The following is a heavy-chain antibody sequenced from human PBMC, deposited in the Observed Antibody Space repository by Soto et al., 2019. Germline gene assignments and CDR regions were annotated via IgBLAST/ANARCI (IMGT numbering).Heavy chain of an antibody. D-gene: IGHD1-1*01. J-gene: IGHJ6*02. CDR1: GFSLSTSGVG. CDR2: IYWDDDK. Sequence: QITLKESGPTLVKPTQTLTLTSTFSGFSLSTSGVGVGWIRQPPGKALEWLALIYWDDDKRYSPGLKSRLTITKDTSKNQVVLTMTNMDPVDTATYYCAHDDVGNYAMDVWGQGTTVTVSS. CDR3: AHDDVGNYAMDV. V-gene: IGHV2-5*02.